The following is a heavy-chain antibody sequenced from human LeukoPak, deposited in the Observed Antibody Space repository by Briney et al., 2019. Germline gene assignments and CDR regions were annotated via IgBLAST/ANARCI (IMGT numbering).Heavy chain of an antibody. CDR2: ISAYNGNT. CDR1: GYTFTSYG. Sequence: ASVKVSCKASGYTFTSYGISWVRQAPGQGLEWMGWISAYNGNTNYAQKLQGRVTMTTDTSTSTAYMEPRSLRSDDTAVYYCARDRAYCGGDCYQLNAFDIWGQGTMVTVSS. D-gene: IGHD2-21*01. J-gene: IGHJ3*02. CDR3: ARDRAYCGGDCYQLNAFDI. V-gene: IGHV1-18*01.